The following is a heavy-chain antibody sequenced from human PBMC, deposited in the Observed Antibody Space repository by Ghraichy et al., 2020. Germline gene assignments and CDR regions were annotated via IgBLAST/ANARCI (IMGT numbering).Heavy chain of an antibody. CDR3: AKVRGRAVTTGRDGMDV. J-gene: IGHJ6*02. CDR2: IRYDGSNK. Sequence: GESLNISCAASGFTFSSYGMHWVRQAPGKGLEWVAFIRYDGSNKYYADSVKGRFTISRDNSKNTLYLQMNSLRAEDTAVYYCAKVRGRAVTTGRDGMDVWGQGTTVTVSS. V-gene: IGHV3-30*02. D-gene: IGHD4-11*01. CDR1: GFTFSSYG.